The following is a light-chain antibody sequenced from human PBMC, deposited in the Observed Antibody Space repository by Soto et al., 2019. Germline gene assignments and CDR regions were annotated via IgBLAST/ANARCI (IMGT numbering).Light chain of an antibody. CDR2: WAS. CDR3: HQYYSSPWT. V-gene: IGKV4-1*01. J-gene: IGKJ1*01. Sequence: DIVMTQSPDSLAVSLGERATINCKSSQSVLYSSNNKNYLAWYQQKPGQPPKLLIYWASTRESGVPDRFSGGGSGSDFTLTISSLQADDVAVYYCHQYYSSPWTFGQGTKV. CDR1: QSVLYSSNNKNY.